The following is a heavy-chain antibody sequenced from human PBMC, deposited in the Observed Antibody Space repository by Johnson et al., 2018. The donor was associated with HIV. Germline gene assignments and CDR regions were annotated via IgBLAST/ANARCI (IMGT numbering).Heavy chain of an antibody. V-gene: IGHV3-30-3*01. CDR3: ARLPSGYSRDGFNI. CDR2: ISYDGSNK. Sequence: QLVESGGGVVQPGRSLRLSCAASGFTFSSYAMHWVRQAPGKGLEWVAVISYDGSNKYYADSVKGRFTISRDNSKNTLYLQMNSLRADDTAVYYCARLPSGYSRDGFNIWGQGTMVTVSS. D-gene: IGHD5-18*01. CDR1: GFTFSSYA. J-gene: IGHJ3*02.